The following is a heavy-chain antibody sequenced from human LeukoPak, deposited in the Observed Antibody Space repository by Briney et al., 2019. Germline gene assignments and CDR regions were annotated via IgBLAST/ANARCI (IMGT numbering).Heavy chain of an antibody. D-gene: IGHD3-22*01. V-gene: IGHV4-39*07. CDR1: GGSISSSSYY. Sequence: SETLSLTCTVSGGSISSSSYYWGWIRQPPGKGLEWIGSIYYSGSTYYNPSLKSRVTISVDTSKNQFSLKLSSVTAADTAVYYCAKGLTYYYDSSGPSWGQGTLVTVSS. CDR3: AKGLTYYYDSSGPS. J-gene: IGHJ5*02. CDR2: IYYSGST.